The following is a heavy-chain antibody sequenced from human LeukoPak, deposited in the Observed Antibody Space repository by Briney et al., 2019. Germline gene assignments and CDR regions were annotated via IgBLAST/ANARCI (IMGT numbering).Heavy chain of an antibody. CDR3: ARDLYCSGGSCYESNWFDP. J-gene: IGHJ5*02. CDR2: ISYDGSNK. CDR1: GFTFSRYA. D-gene: IGHD2-15*01. Sequence: PGRSLRLSCAASGFTFSRYAMHCVRQAPGKGREGVAVISYDGSNKYYADSVKGRFTISRDNSKNTLYLQMNSLRAEDTAVYYCARDLYCSGGSCYESNWFDPWGQGTLVTVSS. V-gene: IGHV3-30*04.